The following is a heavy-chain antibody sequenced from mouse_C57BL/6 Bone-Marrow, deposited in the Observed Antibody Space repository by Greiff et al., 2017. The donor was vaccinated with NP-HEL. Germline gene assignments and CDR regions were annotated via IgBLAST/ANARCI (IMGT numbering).Heavy chain of an antibody. CDR3: AREVESTDY. CDR2: IYPRSGNT. J-gene: IGHJ2*01. CDR1: GYTFTSYG. V-gene: IGHV1-81*01. Sequence: QVQLKESGAELARPGASVKLSCKASGYTFTSYGISWVKQRTGQGLEWIGEIYPRSGNTYYNEKFKGKATLTADKSASTAYMELRSLTSEDSAVYFCAREVESTDYWGQGTTLTVSS. D-gene: IGHD1-1*01.